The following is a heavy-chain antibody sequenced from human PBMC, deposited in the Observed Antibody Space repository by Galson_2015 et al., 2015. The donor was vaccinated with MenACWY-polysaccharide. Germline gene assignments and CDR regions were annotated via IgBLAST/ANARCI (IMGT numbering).Heavy chain of an antibody. J-gene: IGHJ4*02. Sequence: SLRLSCAASGFTFGDYAVCWFRQAPGKGLEWVGFTRSKTYGGTTEYAASVKGRFTISRDDSKSIAYLQMNSLKTEDTAVYYCSRELFLFSISTGWGQGTLVTVSS. V-gene: IGHV3-49*03. CDR1: GFTFGDYA. D-gene: IGHD3-9*01. CDR3: SRELFLFSISTG. CDR2: TRSKTYGGTT.